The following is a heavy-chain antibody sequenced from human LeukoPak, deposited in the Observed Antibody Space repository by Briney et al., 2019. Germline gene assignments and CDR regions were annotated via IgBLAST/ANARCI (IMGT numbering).Heavy chain of an antibody. D-gene: IGHD3-22*01. CDR2: ISAYNGNT. CDR3: ATHFDSSGPDAFDI. Sequence: ASVKVSCKASGYTFTSYGISWVRQAPGQGLEWMGWISAYNGNTNYAQKFQGRVTMTEDTSTDTAYMELSSLRSEDTAVYYCATHFDSSGPDAFDIWGQGTMVTVSS. CDR1: GYTFTSYG. J-gene: IGHJ3*02. V-gene: IGHV1-18*01.